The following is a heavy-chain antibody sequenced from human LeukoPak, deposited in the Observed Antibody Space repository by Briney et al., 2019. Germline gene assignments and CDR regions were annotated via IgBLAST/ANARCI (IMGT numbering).Heavy chain of an antibody. CDR1: GYTFTSYD. V-gene: IGHV1-8*01. CDR3: ARGGWLVLRYFDY. J-gene: IGHJ4*02. CDR2: MNPSSGDT. Sequence: AASVKVSCKAPGYTFTSYDINWVRQATGQGLEWTGWMNPSSGDTGYAPKFQGRVAMTRNTSISTAYMELSSLRSEDTAVYYCARGGWLVLRYFDYWGQGALVTVSS. D-gene: IGHD3-9*01.